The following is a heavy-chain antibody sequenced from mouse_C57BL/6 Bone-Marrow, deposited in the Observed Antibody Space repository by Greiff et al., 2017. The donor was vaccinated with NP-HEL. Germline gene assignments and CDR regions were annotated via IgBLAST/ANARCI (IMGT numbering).Heavy chain of an antibody. D-gene: IGHD2-4*01. V-gene: IGHV5-12*01. CDR2: ISTGGGST. J-gene: IGHJ3*01. Sequence: EVMLVESGGGLVQPGGSLKLSCAASGFTFSDYYMYWVRQTPEKRLEWVAYISTGGGSTYYPDTVKGRLTITSDNAKNNLYQQMSRLKSEDTAMYYGASGNYDYGFAYWGQGTLVTVSA. CDR3: ASGNYDYGFAY. CDR1: GFTFSDYY.